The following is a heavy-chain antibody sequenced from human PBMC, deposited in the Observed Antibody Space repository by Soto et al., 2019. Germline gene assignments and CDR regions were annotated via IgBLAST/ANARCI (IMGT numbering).Heavy chain of an antibody. CDR2: INPSGTST. J-gene: IGHJ6*02. Sequence: ASVKVSCKASGFTFSNYYMHWVRQAPGQGLEWMGIINPSGTSTSYAPKFQGRVTMTRDTSTSTLYMEVSSLTSEGTAVYYCAKDLEASPGTSYYYHGMDVWGQGTTVTVSS. CDR3: AKDLEASPGTSYYYHGMDV. CDR1: GFTFSNYY. V-gene: IGHV1-46*01. D-gene: IGHD2-21*01.